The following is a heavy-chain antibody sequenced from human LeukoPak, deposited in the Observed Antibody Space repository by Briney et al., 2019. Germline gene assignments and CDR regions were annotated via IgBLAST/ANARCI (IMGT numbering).Heavy chain of an antibody. D-gene: IGHD1-26*01. CDR3: ARSQWELPFDY. CDR2: IYYSGST. CDR1: GGPISSYY. J-gene: IGHJ4*02. V-gene: IGHV4-59*01. Sequence: SETLSLTCTVSGGPISSYYWSWIRQPPGKGLEWIGYIYYSGSTNYNPSLKSRVTISVDTSKNQFSLKLSSVTAADTAVYYCARSQWELPFDYWGQGTLVTASS.